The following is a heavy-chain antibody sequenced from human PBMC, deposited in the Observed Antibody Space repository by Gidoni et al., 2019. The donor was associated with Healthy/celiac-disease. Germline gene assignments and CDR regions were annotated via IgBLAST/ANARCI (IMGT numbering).Heavy chain of an antibody. CDR1: GFTFSDYY. CDR3: ARIPAAGVYYYYMDV. D-gene: IGHD2-2*01. V-gene: IGHV3-11*06. J-gene: IGHJ6*03. Sequence: QVQLVESGGGLVKPGGSLRLPCAASGFTFSDYYMSWIRQAPGKGLGWVSYISSSSSYTNYADSGKGRFTISRDNAKNSLYLQMNSLRAEDTAVYYCARIPAAGVYYYYMDVWGKGTTVTVSS. CDR2: ISSSSSYT.